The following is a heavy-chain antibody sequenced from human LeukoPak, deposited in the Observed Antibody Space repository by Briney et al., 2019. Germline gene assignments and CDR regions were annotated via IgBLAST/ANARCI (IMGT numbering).Heavy chain of an antibody. CDR1: GFTFNDYA. Sequence: PGRSLRLSCAASGFTFNDYAMRWVRQAPGKGLDWVSGICWNSGSIGYEDSVKGRFTISRDYAKNSLYLKMNGLREEDTALYFCARSITMIVVVTPTTYFDYWGQRTMVTVSS. D-gene: IGHD3-22*01. V-gene: IGHV3-9*01. CDR2: ICWNSGSI. CDR3: ARSITMIVVVTPTTYFDY. J-gene: IGHJ4*02.